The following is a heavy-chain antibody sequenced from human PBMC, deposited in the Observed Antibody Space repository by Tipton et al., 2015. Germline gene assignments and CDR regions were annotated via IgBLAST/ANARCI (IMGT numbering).Heavy chain of an antibody. J-gene: IGHJ4*02. CDR2: IKQDGSEK. CDR3: AEQSGY. V-gene: IGHV3-7*01. CDR1: GFNFDVYG. Sequence: SLRLSCAASGFNFDVYGMSWVRQAPGKGLEWVANIKQDGSEKYYVDSVKGRFTISRDNAKNSLYLQMNSLRAEDTAVYYCAEQSGYWGQGTLVTVSS. D-gene: IGHD1/OR15-1a*01.